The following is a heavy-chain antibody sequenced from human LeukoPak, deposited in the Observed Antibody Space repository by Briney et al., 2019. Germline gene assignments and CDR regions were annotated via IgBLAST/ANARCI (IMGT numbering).Heavy chain of an antibody. CDR2: IHPSDSDT. CDR3: ARPSYSSSWLPFDY. CDR1: GYKFTSNW. Sequence: GESLKISCKGSGYKFTSNWIGWVRQMPGKGLEWMGIIHPSDSDTRYSPSFQGQVTISADKSISTAYLQWGSLKASDTAMYYCARPSYSSSWLPFDYWGQGTPVTVSS. J-gene: IGHJ4*02. V-gene: IGHV5-51*01. D-gene: IGHD6-13*01.